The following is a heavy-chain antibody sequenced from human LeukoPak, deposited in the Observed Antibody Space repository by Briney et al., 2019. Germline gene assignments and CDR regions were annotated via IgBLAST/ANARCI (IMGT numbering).Heavy chain of an antibody. CDR3: ARSNCSTTDCLFNAFDI. CDR2: ISYDGSHK. J-gene: IGHJ3*02. D-gene: IGHD2-2*01. CDR1: GFTFSDYA. Sequence: GGSLRLSCAASGFTFSDYAMHWVRQAPGMGLEWLAVISYDGSHKFYADSVRGRLTISRDDSKNTLYLQMSSLRVEDTAVYSCARSNCSTTDCLFNAFDIWGQGTMVTVSS. V-gene: IGHV3-30*04.